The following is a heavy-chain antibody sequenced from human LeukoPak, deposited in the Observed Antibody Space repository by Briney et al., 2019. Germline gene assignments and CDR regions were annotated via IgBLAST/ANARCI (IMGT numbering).Heavy chain of an antibody. CDR2: MNPNSGNT. D-gene: IGHD5-12*01. V-gene: IGHV1-8*02. Sequence: GASVKVSCKASGYTFSSSDINWVRQATGQGLEWMGWMNPNSGNTGYAQKFQGRVTMTTDTSTSTAYMELRSLRSDDTAVYYCARDLYSGYDLGDDYWGQGTLVTVSS. CDR1: GYTFSSSD. J-gene: IGHJ4*02. CDR3: ARDLYSGYDLGDDY.